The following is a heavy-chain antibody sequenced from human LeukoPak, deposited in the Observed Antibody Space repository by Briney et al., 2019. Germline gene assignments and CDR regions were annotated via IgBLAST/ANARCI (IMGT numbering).Heavy chain of an antibody. CDR3: ARVGGQLRYFEWYRNFDP. Sequence: GASVKVSCKASGYTFTSYGISWVRQAPGQGLEWMGWISAYNGNTNYAQKLQGRVTMTTDTSTSTAYMELRSLRSDDTAVYYCARVGGQLRYFEWYRNFDPWGQGTLVTVSS. CDR1: GYTFTSYG. CDR2: ISAYNGNT. J-gene: IGHJ5*02. V-gene: IGHV1-18*01. D-gene: IGHD3-9*01.